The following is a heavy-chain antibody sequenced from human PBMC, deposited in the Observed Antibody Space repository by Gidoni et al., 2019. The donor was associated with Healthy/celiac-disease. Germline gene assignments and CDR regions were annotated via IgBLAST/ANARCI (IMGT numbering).Heavy chain of an antibody. V-gene: IGHV4-4*02. CDR3: ARAASNPLDYYYYGMDV. CDR2: SYHGWST. D-gene: IGHD4-4*01. Sequence: QVQLQESGPGLVYPSGTLSLTGSVSGGSISSSNWWSWVRQPPGKGLEWIGESYHGWSTNYNPSLKSRVTISVDKSKNQFSLKLSSVTAADTDVYYCARAASNPLDYYYYGMDVWGQGTTVTVSS. J-gene: IGHJ6*02. CDR1: GGSISSSNW.